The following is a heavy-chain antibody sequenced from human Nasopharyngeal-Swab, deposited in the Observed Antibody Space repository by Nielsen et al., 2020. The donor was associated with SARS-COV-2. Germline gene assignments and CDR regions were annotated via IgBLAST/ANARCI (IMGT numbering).Heavy chain of an antibody. CDR3: ARDGRRAVWSNHYYYGMDV. Sequence: SETLSLTCTVSGGSISSYYWSWIRQPPGKGLEWIGYIYYSGSTNYNPSLKSRVTISVDTSKNQFSLKLSPVTAADTAVYYCARDGRRAVWSNHYYYGMDVWGQGTTVTVSS. CDR1: GGSISSYY. J-gene: IGHJ6*02. V-gene: IGHV4-59*01. D-gene: IGHD3-3*01. CDR2: IYYSGST.